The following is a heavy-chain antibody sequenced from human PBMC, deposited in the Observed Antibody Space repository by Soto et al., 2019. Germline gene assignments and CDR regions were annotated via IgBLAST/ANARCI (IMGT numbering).Heavy chain of an antibody. CDR2: IYYSGST. J-gene: IGHJ5*02. Sequence: NPSETLSLTCTVSGGSISSSSYYWGWIRQPPGKGLEWIGSIYYSGSTYYNPSLKSRVTISVDTSKNQFSLKLSSVTAADTAVYYCARRARDVAVAGKKNWFDPRGQGTLXTVSS. D-gene: IGHD6-19*01. CDR3: ARRARDVAVAGKKNWFDP. CDR1: GGSISSSSYY. V-gene: IGHV4-39*01.